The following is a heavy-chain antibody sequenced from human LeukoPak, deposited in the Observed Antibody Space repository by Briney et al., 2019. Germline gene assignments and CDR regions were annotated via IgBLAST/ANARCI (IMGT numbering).Heavy chain of an antibody. CDR2: INHSGST. V-gene: IGHV4-34*01. J-gene: IGHJ5*01. D-gene: IGHD3-9*01. CDR3: ARGIPHYDILTGYPGAGWFDP. Sequence: SETLSLTCAAYGGSFSGYYWSWIRQPPGKGLEWIGEINHSGSTNYNPSLKSRVTISVDTSKNQFSLKLSSVTAADTAVYYCARGIPHYDILTGYPGAGWFDPWGQGTLVTVSS. CDR1: GGSFSGYY.